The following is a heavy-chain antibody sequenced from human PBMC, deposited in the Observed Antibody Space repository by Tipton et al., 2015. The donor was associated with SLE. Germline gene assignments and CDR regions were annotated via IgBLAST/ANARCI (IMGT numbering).Heavy chain of an antibody. CDR3: AERYDTFEI. CDR2: ISGHNGKT. V-gene: IGHV1-18*01. Sequence: QSGAEVKQPGASVKVSCKASGFMFTAYGITWVRQAPGQGLEWMGWISGHNGKTKTAQSFQGRVTMTTDTSTSTAYMELTSLRSDDTAVYYCAERYDTFEIWGQGTMITVSS. D-gene: IGHD1-1*01. J-gene: IGHJ3*02. CDR1: GFMFTAYG.